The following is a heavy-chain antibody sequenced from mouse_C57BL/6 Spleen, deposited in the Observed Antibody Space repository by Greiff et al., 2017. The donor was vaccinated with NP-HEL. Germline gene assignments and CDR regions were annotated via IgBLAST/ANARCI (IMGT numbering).Heavy chain of an antibody. J-gene: IGHJ2*01. V-gene: IGHV1-19*01. CDR3: ARSFYYGSFDY. D-gene: IGHD1-1*01. CDR2: INPYNGGT. Sequence: EVQLQQSGPVLVKPGASVKMSCKASGYTFTDYYMNWVKQSHGKSLEWIGVINPYNGGTSYNQKFKGKATLTVDKSSSTAYMELNSLTSEDSAVYYYARSFYYGSFDYWGQGTTLTVSS. CDR1: GYTFTDYY.